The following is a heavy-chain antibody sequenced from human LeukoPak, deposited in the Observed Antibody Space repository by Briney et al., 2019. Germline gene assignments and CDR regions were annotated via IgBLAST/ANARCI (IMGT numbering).Heavy chain of an antibody. CDR3: ARVGYSSLDY. J-gene: IGHJ4*02. CDR2: IRDDGGEI. Sequence: GGSLRLSCEASGFTFSSYWMSWVRQAPGKGLEWVANIRDDGGEIYYVDSVKGRFTISRDNAKSSLFLQMNSLRAEDAAVYYCARVGYSSLDYWGQGTLVTVSS. D-gene: IGHD6-19*01. V-gene: IGHV3-7*01. CDR1: GFTFSSYW.